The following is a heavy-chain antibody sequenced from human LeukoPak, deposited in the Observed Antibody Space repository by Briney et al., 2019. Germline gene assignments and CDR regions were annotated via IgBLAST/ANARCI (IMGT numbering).Heavy chain of an antibody. CDR3: ASGQDTAMDLDY. Sequence: SQTLSLTCTVSGVSISSGGYYWSWIRQPPGKGLEWIGYIYHSGSTYYNPSLKSRVTISVDRSKNQFSLKLSSVTAADTAVYYCASGQDTAMDLDYWGQGTLVTVSS. D-gene: IGHD5-18*01. J-gene: IGHJ4*02. CDR2: IYHSGST. V-gene: IGHV4-30-2*01. CDR1: GVSISSGGYY.